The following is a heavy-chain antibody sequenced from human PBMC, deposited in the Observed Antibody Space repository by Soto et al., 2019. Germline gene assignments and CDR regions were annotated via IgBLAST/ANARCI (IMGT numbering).Heavy chain of an antibody. J-gene: IGHJ5*02. CDR2: INHSGNT. CDR1: GGSFSTYY. V-gene: IGHV4-34*01. CDR3: FGWLGSNWLDP. D-gene: IGHD3-22*01. Sequence: QVQPQQWGTGLLKPSETLSLTCAVYGGSFSTYYWNWIRQPPGKGLEWIGEINHSGNTQYNPSLKSRVTMSLDTSKNQVSLKLTSVTAADTAVYSCFGWLGSNWLDPWGQGTLVTVSS.